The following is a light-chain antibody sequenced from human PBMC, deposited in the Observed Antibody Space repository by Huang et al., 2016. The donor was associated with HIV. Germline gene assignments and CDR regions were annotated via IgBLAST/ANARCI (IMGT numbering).Light chain of an antibody. J-gene: IGKJ5*01. CDR1: QSVSSN. Sequence: EIVMTKSPATLSVSPGERATLSCRASQSVSSNLAWYQPKPGQDPRLLIYGASTRATGIPARFSGSGSGTEFTLTISSLQSEDFAVYYCQQYNNWPITFGQGTRLEIK. CDR2: GAS. V-gene: IGKV3-15*01. CDR3: QQYNNWPIT.